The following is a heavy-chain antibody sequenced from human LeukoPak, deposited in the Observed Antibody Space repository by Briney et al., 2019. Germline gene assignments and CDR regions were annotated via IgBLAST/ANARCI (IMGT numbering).Heavy chain of an antibody. D-gene: IGHD3-22*01. J-gene: IGHJ4*02. Sequence: SETLSLTCDVYTGSFSGYYWSWIRQPPGKGLEWIGEINHSGSTNYNPSLKSRVTISVDTSKNQFSLKLSSVTAADTAVYYCASGYYDSSGYYLGYWGQGTLVTVSS. CDR3: ASGYYDSSGYYLGY. CDR1: TGSFSGYY. V-gene: IGHV4-34*01. CDR2: INHSGST.